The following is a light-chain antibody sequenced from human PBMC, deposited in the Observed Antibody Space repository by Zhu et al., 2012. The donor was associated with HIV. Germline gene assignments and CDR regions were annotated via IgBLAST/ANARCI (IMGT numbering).Light chain of an antibody. CDR1: QSVSSSY. V-gene: IGKV3-20*01. CDR3: QQYGSSPYT. J-gene: IGKJ2*01. Sequence: IVLTQSPPTLSLSPGERATLSCRASQSVSSSYLAWYQQKPGQAPRLLIYGASSRATGIPDRFSGSGSGTDFTLTISRLEPEDFAVYYCQQYGSSPYTFGQGTKLEIK. CDR2: GAS.